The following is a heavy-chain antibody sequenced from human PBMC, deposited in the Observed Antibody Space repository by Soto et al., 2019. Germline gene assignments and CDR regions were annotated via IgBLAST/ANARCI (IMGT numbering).Heavy chain of an antibody. V-gene: IGHV4-59*01. Sequence: QVQLQESGPGLVKPSETLSLTCTVSGGSISGYYWSWIRQPPGKGLEWLGYIYYTGRTNYNPSLKSRVTISLDTYKNQFSLTLNSVTAADTAVYYCVRSFQGLDWGQGTLVTVSS. D-gene: IGHD4-17*01. CDR3: VRSFQGLD. J-gene: IGHJ4*02. CDR1: GGSISGYY. CDR2: IYYTGRT.